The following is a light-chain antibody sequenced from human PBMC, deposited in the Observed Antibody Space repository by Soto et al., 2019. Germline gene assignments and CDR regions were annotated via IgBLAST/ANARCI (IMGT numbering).Light chain of an antibody. CDR2: GAS. V-gene: IGKV3-20*01. J-gene: IGKJ5*01. CDR3: QQYGTSTT. Sequence: IVLTQSPCTRSWYPGERPTLSCRARQIVSNNYLGWYQQKPGQAPLRLIYGASTRATGIPDRCSGSGSGTDFTLTIGRLEHEDFAVYYCQQYGTSTTFGQGTRLEIK. CDR1: QIVSNNY.